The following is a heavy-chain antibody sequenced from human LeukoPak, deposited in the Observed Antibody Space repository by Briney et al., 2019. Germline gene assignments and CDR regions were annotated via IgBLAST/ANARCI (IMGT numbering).Heavy chain of an antibody. V-gene: IGHV3-33*01. J-gene: IGHJ4*02. D-gene: IGHD3-22*01. CDR1: GFTFSSYG. CDR2: IWYDGSNK. CDR3: ARDGGRDQYYYDSSGYVDY. Sequence: PGRSLRLSCAASGFTFSSYGMHWVRQAPGKGLEWVAVIWYDGSNKYYADSVKGRFTISRDNSKNTLYLQMNSLRAEDTAVYYCARDGGRDQYYYDSSGYVDYWGQGTLVTVSS.